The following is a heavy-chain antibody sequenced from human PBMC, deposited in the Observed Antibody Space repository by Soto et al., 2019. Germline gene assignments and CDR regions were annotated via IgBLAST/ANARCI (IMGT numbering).Heavy chain of an antibody. J-gene: IGHJ4*02. CDR2: IKQDEQEK. D-gene: IGHD6-13*01. CDR3: ATHDGPLAAGVVLDF. V-gene: IGHV3-7*02. CDR1: GFTFSSRW. Sequence: EVQMVESGGGLVQPGGSLRLSCEASGFTFSSRWMTWVRQAPGKGLEWVANIKQDEQEKDYVDSVKGRFPLSRDNATNSPNLQLNSLRADDAAVYYFATHDGPLAAGVVLDFLGQGTLVTVPS.